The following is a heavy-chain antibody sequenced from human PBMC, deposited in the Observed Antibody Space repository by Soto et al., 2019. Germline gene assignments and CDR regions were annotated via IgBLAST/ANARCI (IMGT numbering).Heavy chain of an antibody. J-gene: IGHJ5*02. CDR1: GFTFSSYG. D-gene: IGHD3-3*01. V-gene: IGHV3-30*03. CDR2: ISYDGSNK. CDR3: AAAFGVVIRNWFDH. Sequence: ESGGGVVQPGRSLRLSCAASGFTFSSYGMHWVRQAPGKGLEWVAVISYDGSNKYYADSVKGRFTISRDNSKNTLYLQMNSLRAEDTAVYYCAAAFGVVIRNWFDHWGLGTLVTVSS.